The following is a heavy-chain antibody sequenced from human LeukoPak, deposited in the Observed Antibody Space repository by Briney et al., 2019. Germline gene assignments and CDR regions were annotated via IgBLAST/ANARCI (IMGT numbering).Heavy chain of an antibody. CDR2: ISAYNGNT. Sequence: GASVKVSCKASGYTFTSYYMHWVRQAPGQGLEWMGWISAYNGNTNYAQKLQGRVTMTTDTSTSTAYMELRSLRSDDTAVYYCARARNDYGDGFFDYWGQGTLVTVSS. CDR3: ARARNDYGDGFFDY. D-gene: IGHD4-17*01. CDR1: GYTFTSYY. V-gene: IGHV1-18*04. J-gene: IGHJ4*02.